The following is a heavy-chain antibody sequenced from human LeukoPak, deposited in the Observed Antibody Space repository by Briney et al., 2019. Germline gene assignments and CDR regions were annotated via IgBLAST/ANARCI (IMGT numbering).Heavy chain of an antibody. D-gene: IGHD4-17*01. V-gene: IGHV4-39*01. CDR1: GGSISSSSYY. CDR3: ARLRGDSFCFDY. J-gene: IGHJ4*02. CDR2: IYHSGGT. Sequence: SETLSLTCTVSGGSISSSSYYWGWIRQPPGKGPEWIGSIYHSGGTYYNPSLKSRVTISVDTSKSQFSLKLSSVTAADTAVYFCARLRGDSFCFDYWGQGTLVTVSS.